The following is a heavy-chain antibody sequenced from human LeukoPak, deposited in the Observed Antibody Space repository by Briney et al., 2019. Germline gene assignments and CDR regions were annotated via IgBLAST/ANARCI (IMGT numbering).Heavy chain of an antibody. D-gene: IGHD3-3*01. V-gene: IGHV4-30-4*01. CDR2: IYYSGST. CDR1: GGSIGSDDYY. J-gene: IGHJ5*02. Sequence: SETLSLTCTVSGGSIGSDDYYWSWIRQPPGKGLEWIGCIYYSGSTYYNPSLKSRVTISVDTSKNQFSQKLNSATAADTAVYYCARGVERIFGVVNWFAPWGQGTPVTVSS. CDR3: ARGVERIFGVVNWFAP.